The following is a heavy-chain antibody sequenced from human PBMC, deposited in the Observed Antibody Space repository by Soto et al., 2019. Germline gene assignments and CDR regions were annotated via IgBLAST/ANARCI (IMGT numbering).Heavy chain of an antibody. CDR1: GGSISSYY. CDR3: ARADLGVEQLEEYYGMDV. Sequence: SETLSLTCTVSGGSISSYYWSWIRQPPGKGLEWIGYIYYSGSTNYNPSLKSRVTISVDTSKNQFSLKLSSVTAADTAVYYCARADLGVEQLEEYYGMDVWGQGTTVTVAS. D-gene: IGHD6-6*01. J-gene: IGHJ6*02. CDR2: IYYSGST. V-gene: IGHV4-59*01.